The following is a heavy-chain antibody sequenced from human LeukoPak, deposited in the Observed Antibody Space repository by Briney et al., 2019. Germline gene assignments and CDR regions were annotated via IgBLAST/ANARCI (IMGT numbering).Heavy chain of an antibody. J-gene: IGHJ3*02. CDR2: INPSGGST. V-gene: IGHV1-46*01. Sequence: ASVKVSCKASGYTFTSYYMHWVRQAPGQGLEWMGIINPSGGSTSYAQKFQGRVTMTRDTSTSTVYMELSSLRSEDTAVYYCARDRTPRYDSSGYDAFDIWGQGTMVTVSS. CDR1: GYTFTSYY. D-gene: IGHD3-22*01. CDR3: ARDRTPRYDSSGYDAFDI.